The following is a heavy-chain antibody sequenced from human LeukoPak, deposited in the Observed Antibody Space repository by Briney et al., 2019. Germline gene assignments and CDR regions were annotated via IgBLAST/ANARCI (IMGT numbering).Heavy chain of an antibody. V-gene: IGHV4-59*05. D-gene: IGHD3-22*01. CDR1: GGSISSYY. J-gene: IGHJ6*02. CDR2: IYYSGST. CDR3: ARQNSSGYYFYYYYGMDV. Sequence: PSEILSLTCTVSGGSISSYYWSWIRQPAGKGLEWIGSIYYSGSTYYNPSLKSRVTISVDTSKNQFSLKLSSVTAADTAVYYCARQNSSGYYFYYYYGMDVWGQGTTVTVSS.